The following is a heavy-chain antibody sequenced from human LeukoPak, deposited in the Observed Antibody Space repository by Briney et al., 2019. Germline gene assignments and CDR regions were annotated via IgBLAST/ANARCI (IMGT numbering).Heavy chain of an antibody. CDR3: ATEDYGVYVFDY. CDR2: IYYSGST. J-gene: IGHJ4*02. D-gene: IGHD4-17*01. V-gene: IGHV4-59*11. Sequence: SETLSLTCTVSGGSISSHYWSWIRQPPGKGLEWIGYIYYSGSTNYNPSLKSRVTISVDTSKNQFSLKLSSVTAADTAVYYCATEDYGVYVFDYWGQGTLVTVSS. CDR1: GGSISSHY.